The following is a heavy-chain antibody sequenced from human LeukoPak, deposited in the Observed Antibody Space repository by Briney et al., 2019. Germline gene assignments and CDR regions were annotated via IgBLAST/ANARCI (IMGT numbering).Heavy chain of an antibody. CDR3: ARDGTSIAIPPDAFDI. D-gene: IGHD6-6*01. CDR2: IIPIFGTA. CDR1: GGTFTSYA. Sequence: SVKVSCKASGGTFTSYAISWVRQAPGQGLEWMGGIIPIFGTANYAQKFQGRVTITADESTSTAYMELSSLRSEDTAVYYCARDGTSIAIPPDAFDIWGQGTMVTVSS. V-gene: IGHV1-69*13. J-gene: IGHJ3*02.